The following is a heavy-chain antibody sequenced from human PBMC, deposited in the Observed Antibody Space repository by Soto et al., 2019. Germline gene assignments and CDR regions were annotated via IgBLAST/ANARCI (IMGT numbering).Heavy chain of an antibody. D-gene: IGHD3-3*01. V-gene: IGHV4-39*01. CDR3: ARVPPASLDVYYDFWSGYSYYMDV. CDR1: GGSISSSSYY. Sequence: SETLSLTCTVSGGSISSSSYYWGWIRQPPGKGLEWIGSIHYSGSTYYNPSLKSRVTISVDTSKNQFSLKLSSVTAADTAVYYCARVPPASLDVYYDFWSGYSYYMDVWGKGTTVTVSS. J-gene: IGHJ6*03. CDR2: IHYSGST.